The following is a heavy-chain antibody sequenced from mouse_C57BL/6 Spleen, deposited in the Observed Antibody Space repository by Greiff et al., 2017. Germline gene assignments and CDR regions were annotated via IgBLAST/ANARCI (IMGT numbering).Heavy chain of an antibody. CDR3: ARRTAQATGYYFDD. J-gene: IGHJ2*01. V-gene: IGHV1-9*01. D-gene: IGHD3-2*02. Sequence: QVQLKQSGAELMKPGASVKLSCKATGYTFTGYWIEWVKQRPGHGLEWIGEILPGSGSTNYNEKFKGKATFTADTSSNTAYMQLSSLTTEDSAIYYGARRTAQATGYYFDDWGQGTTLTVSS. CDR1: GYTFTGYW. CDR2: ILPGSGST.